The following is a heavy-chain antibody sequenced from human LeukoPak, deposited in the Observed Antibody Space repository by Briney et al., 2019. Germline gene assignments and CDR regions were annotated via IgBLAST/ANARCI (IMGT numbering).Heavy chain of an antibody. J-gene: IGHJ3*02. CDR1: GGTFSSYA. V-gene: IGHV1-69*04. D-gene: IGHD2-15*01. Sequence: GASVKVSCKASGGTFSSYAISWVRQAPGQGLEWMGRIIPILGIANYAQKFQGRVTITADKSTSTAYMELSSLRSEDTAVYYCARSKLGGYCSGGSCYDAFDIWGQGTMVTVSS. CDR2: IIPILGIA. CDR3: ARSKLGGYCSGGSCYDAFDI.